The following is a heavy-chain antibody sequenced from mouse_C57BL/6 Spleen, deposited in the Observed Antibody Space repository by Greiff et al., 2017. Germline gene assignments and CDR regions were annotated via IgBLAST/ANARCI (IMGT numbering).Heavy chain of an antibody. D-gene: IGHD4-1*01. CDR2: ISDGGSYT. J-gene: IGHJ3*01. CDR3: AREGLGRSGTGLAY. CDR1: GFTFSSYA. Sequence: EVMLVESGGGLVKPGGSLKLSCAASGFTFSSYAMSWVRQTPEKRLEWVATISDGGSYTYYPDNVKGRFTISRDNAKNNLYLQMSHLKSEDTAMYYCAREGLGRSGTGLAYWGQGTLVTVSA. V-gene: IGHV5-4*01.